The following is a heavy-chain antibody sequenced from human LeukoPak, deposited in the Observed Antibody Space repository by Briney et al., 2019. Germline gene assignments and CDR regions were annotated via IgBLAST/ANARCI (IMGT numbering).Heavy chain of an antibody. CDR2: ISTGGITI. V-gene: IGHV3-48*03. D-gene: IGHD2-15*01. Sequence: GGSLRLSCAASGFTFSSYEMNWVRQAPGKGLEWVSYISTGGITIYYADSVKGRFTISRDNAKNTLYLQMNSLRSEDTAVYYCARDSSVVVAATGNWFDPWGQGTLVTVSS. CDR1: GFTFSSYE. J-gene: IGHJ5*02. CDR3: ARDSSVVVAATGNWFDP.